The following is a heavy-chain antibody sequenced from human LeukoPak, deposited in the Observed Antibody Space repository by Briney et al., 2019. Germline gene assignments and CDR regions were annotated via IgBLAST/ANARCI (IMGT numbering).Heavy chain of an antibody. V-gene: IGHV3-7*01. CDR2: IKQDGSEK. Sequence: QPGGSLRLSCAASGFTFSSDWMSWVRQAPGKGLEWVANIKQDGSEKYYVDSVKGRFTISRDNAKKSLYLQMNSLRAEDTAVYYCARERSGSYHAASDYWGQGTLVTVSS. D-gene: IGHD1-26*01. CDR3: ARERSGSYHAASDY. CDR1: GFTFSSDW. J-gene: IGHJ4*02.